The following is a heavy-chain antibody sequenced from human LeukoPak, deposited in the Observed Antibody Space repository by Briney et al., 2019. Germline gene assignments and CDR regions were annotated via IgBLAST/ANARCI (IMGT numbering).Heavy chain of an antibody. CDR1: GGTFSSYA. J-gene: IGHJ4*02. V-gene: IGHV1-69*13. CDR2: IIPIFGTA. CDR3: ARGGHCGGDCYSDFDY. Sequence: GASVKVSCKASGGTFSSYAISWVRQAPGQGLEWMGGIIPIFGTANHAQKFQGRVTITADESTSTAYMELNSLRSEDTAVNYCARGGHCGGDCYSDFDYWGQGTLVTVSS. D-gene: IGHD2-21*02.